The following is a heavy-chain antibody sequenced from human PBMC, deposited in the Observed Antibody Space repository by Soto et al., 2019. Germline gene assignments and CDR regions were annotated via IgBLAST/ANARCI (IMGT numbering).Heavy chain of an antibody. J-gene: IGHJ6*03. V-gene: IGHV4-59*01. CDR3: ARDTFGGLSYYYMDV. Sequence: SETLSLTCTVSGGSMNSYYWSWIRQPPGKGLEWIGYVFDSGTTKYNPSLKSRVTISVDTSKNQFSLKLRSVTAADTAVYYCARDTFGGLSYYYMDVWGKGTTVTVSS. D-gene: IGHD3-10*01. CDR2: VFDSGTT. CDR1: GGSMNSYY.